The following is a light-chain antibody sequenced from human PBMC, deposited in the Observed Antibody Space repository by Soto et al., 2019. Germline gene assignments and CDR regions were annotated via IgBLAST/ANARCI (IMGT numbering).Light chain of an antibody. Sequence: DIVLTQSPATLSVSPGDRVTLSCRASESLFGFLAWYQQKPGQAPRLLMYGVSTRATGIPARFSGGGSATDFTLTISSLQSDDSAFYFCQRYNDWPFASGLGTRLEI. CDR2: GVS. CDR3: QRYNDWPFA. V-gene: IGKV3-15*01. J-gene: IGKJ2*01. CDR1: ESLFGF.